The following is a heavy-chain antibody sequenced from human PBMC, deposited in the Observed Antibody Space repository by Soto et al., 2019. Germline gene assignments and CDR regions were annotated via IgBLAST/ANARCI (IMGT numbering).Heavy chain of an antibody. V-gene: IGHV1-69*13. CDR2: IIPIFGTA. CDR1: GGTFGSYA. CDR3: ARGYYYDSSGYQTAYYGMDV. Sequence: ASVKVSCTASGGTFGSYAISWVQQAPGQGLEWMGGIIPIFGTANYAQKFQGRVTITADESTSTAYMELSSLRSEDTAVYYCARGYYYDSSGYQTAYYGMDVWGQGTTVTVSS. D-gene: IGHD3-22*01. J-gene: IGHJ6*02.